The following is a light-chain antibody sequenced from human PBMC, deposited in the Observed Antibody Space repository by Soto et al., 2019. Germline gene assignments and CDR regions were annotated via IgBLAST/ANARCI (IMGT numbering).Light chain of an antibody. CDR2: GAT. CDR3: QQYENLPT. Sequence: DIEMTQSPSSLSASVGDRVTITGRAGQDIKNYLAWFQQKPGKAPQRLIYGATTSQTGVPSRLSGSGSGTDFTFTISRLQPEDTATYYCQQYENLPTFGQGTRLEIK. CDR1: QDIKNY. V-gene: IGKV1-33*01. J-gene: IGKJ5*01.